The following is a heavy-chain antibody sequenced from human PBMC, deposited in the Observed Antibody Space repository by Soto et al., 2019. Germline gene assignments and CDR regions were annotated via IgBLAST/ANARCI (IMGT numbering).Heavy chain of an antibody. V-gene: IGHV3-74*01. CDR3: ARSPQLVLVPAPEGMDV. CDR1: GFTFSSDW. D-gene: IGHD2-2*01. Sequence: PGGSLRLSCAASGFTFSSDWLHWVRQPPGKGLEWVPRINTDGTSTSYADSVKGRFTISRDNSKNTLYLQMNSLRAEDTAVYYCARSPQLVLVPAPEGMDVWGQGTTVTVSS. CDR2: INTDGTST. J-gene: IGHJ6*02.